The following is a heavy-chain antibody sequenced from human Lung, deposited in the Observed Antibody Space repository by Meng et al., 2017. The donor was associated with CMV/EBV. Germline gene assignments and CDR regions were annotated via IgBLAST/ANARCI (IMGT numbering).Heavy chain of an antibody. CDR1: GYTFTDYY. D-gene: IGHD2/OR15-2a*01. CDR2: INPNSGGT. Sequence: ASXXVSXKASGYTFTDYYMHWVRQAPGQGLEWMGWINPNSGGTNYAQKFQGRVAMTRDTSISTAYMELSRPRSDDTPVYYCARPIGPSRDYYYGRDVGGQGTXVTVSS. J-gene: IGHJ6*02. V-gene: IGHV1-2*02. CDR3: ARPIGPSRDYYYGRDV.